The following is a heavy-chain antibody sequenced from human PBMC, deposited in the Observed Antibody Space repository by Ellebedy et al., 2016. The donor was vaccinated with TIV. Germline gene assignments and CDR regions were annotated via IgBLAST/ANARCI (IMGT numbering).Heavy chain of an antibody. V-gene: IGHV3-9*01. CDR3: ASGIYSSPLRLPPRYFDL. CDR2: ISWNSGTM. Sequence: SLKISCAASGFTFEDFAMHWVRQAPGMGLEWVSGISWNSGTMHYTDSVKGRFTISRDNAKNSLYLQMNSLRAEDTAVYYCASGIYSSPLRLPPRYFDLWGRGTLVTVSS. D-gene: IGHD6-13*01. CDR1: GFTFEDFA. J-gene: IGHJ2*01.